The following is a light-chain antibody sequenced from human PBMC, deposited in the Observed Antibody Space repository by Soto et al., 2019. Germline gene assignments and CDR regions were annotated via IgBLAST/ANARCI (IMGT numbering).Light chain of an antibody. V-gene: IGKV3D-11*02. Sequence: EIVMTQSPATLSVSPGERATLSCMASQSLSSNLAWYQQKPGQAPRLLIYADSNRATGIPARFSGSGTGTDFTLTISSLEPEDFSVYYCQQRYNWPITFGQGTRLEIK. J-gene: IGKJ5*01. CDR3: QQRYNWPIT. CDR1: QSLSSN. CDR2: ADS.